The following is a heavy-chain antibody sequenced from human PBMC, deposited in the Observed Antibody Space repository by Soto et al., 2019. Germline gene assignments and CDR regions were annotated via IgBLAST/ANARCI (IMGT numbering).Heavy chain of an antibody. J-gene: IGHJ6*02. Sequence: SVKVSCKASGGTFSIYPISWVRQAPVQGLEWMGEIIPIFGTANYAQKFQGRVTITADESTSTAYMELSSLRSEGTAVYYCARDLWAGYCSGGSCAVGGGRLMDVWRQGTTVTVSS. CDR1: GGTFSIYP. CDR2: IIPIFGTA. V-gene: IGHV1-69*13. D-gene: IGHD2-15*01. CDR3: ARDLWAGYCSGGSCAVGGGRLMDV.